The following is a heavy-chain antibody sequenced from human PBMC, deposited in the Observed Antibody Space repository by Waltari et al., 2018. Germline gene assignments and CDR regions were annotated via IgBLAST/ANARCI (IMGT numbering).Heavy chain of an antibody. CDR3: AKTSSSSPWYYFDY. J-gene: IGHJ4*02. CDR2: ITWNSGSM. V-gene: IGHV3-9*01. D-gene: IGHD6-6*01. Sequence: EVQLVESGGGLVQPGRSLRLSCAASGFTFDDYAMHWVRQAPGKGLEWVSGITWNSGSMDDADSVKGRFTISRDNAKKSLYLQMNSLRAEDTALYYCAKTSSSSPWYYFDYWGQGTLVTVSS. CDR1: GFTFDDYA.